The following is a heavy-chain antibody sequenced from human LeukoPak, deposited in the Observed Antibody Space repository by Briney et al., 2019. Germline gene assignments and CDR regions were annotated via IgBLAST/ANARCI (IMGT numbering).Heavy chain of an antibody. Sequence: ASVKVSCKASGYTFTGYYMHWVRQAPGQGLEWMGWINPNSGGTNYAQKFQGRVTMTRDTSISTAYMELSRLRSDDTAVYYCAREYYYDSSTAGAFDIWGQGTMVTVSS. J-gene: IGHJ3*02. CDR1: GYTFTGYY. D-gene: IGHD3-22*01. CDR3: AREYYYDSSTAGAFDI. V-gene: IGHV1-2*02. CDR2: INPNSGGT.